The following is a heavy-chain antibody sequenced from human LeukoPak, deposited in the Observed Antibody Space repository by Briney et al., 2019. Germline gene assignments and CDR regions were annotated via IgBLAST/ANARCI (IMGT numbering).Heavy chain of an antibody. V-gene: IGHV4-59*08. D-gene: IGHD6-13*01. Sequence: SETLSLTCTVSGGSIRSYYWSWIRQPPGKGLEWIGFIYYSGSTSYNPSLMSRVTISVDTSKDQFSLSLASVTAADTAVYYCARYDSSWYALDYWGQGTLVTVSS. CDR2: IYYSGST. J-gene: IGHJ4*02. CDR1: GGSIRSYY. CDR3: ARYDSSWYALDY.